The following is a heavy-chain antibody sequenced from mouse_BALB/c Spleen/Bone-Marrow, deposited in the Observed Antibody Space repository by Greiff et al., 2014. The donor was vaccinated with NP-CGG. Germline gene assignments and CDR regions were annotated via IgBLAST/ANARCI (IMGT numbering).Heavy chain of an antibody. D-gene: IGHD1-1*01. Sequence: VQLQQSGAELVKPGASVKLSCTPSGFNIKDTHMHWVKQRPGRGLEWIGRIDPANGNTKYDPNFQGKATITADTSSNTAYLQLSSLTSEDTAVYYGAGDYANTAWFASWGQGTLVTVS. J-gene: IGHJ3*01. V-gene: IGHV14-3*02. CDR1: GFNIKDTH. CDR3: AGDYANTAWFAS. CDR2: IDPANGNT.